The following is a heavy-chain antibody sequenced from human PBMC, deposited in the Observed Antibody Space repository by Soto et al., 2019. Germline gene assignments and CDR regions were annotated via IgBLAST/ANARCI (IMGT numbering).Heavy chain of an antibody. Sequence: EVQLVESGGGLVQPGGSLRLSCAASGFTVSSNYMSWVRQAPGKGLEWVSVIYSGGSTYYADSVKGRFTISRDNSKNTLYLKMNSLRAEDTAVYYCARKTYSSSSGGDYYYYYRDVWGKGTTVTVSS. J-gene: IGHJ6*03. CDR3: ARKTYSSSSGGDYYYYYRDV. V-gene: IGHV3-66*01. D-gene: IGHD6-6*01. CDR1: GFTVSSNY. CDR2: IYSGGST.